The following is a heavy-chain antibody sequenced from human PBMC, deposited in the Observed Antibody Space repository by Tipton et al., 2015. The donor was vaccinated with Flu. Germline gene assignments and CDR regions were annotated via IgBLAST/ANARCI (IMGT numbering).Heavy chain of an antibody. Sequence: SLRLSCAASGFTFSSYGMHWVRQAPGKGLEWVAVISYDGSNKYYADSVKGRFTISRDNSKNTLYLQMNSLRAEDTAVYYCAKDSSDYGDYVNDYWGQGPTVTVSS. V-gene: IGHV3-30*18. J-gene: IGHJ6*02. D-gene: IGHD4-17*01. CDR2: ISYDGSNK. CDR1: GFTFSSYG. CDR3: AKDSSDYGDYVNDY.